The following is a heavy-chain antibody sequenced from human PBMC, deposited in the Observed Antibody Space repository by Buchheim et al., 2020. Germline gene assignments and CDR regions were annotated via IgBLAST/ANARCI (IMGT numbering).Heavy chain of an antibody. V-gene: IGHV4-39*07. CDR1: GGSISSSSYY. Sequence: QLQLQESGPGLVKPSETLSLTCTVSGGSISSSSYYWGWIRQHPVKGLEWIGSISYSGSTYYNPSLKSRFTISVDTSKNQFSLKLSSVTAADTDVYYCARVLYYDSSGYYLDAFDIWGQGT. CDR3: ARVLYYDSSGYYLDAFDI. D-gene: IGHD3-22*01. CDR2: ISYSGST. J-gene: IGHJ3*02.